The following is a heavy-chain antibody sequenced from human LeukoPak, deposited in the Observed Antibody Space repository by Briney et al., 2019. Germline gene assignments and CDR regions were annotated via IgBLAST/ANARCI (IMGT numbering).Heavy chain of an antibody. V-gene: IGHV3-73*01. J-gene: IGHJ3*02. Sequence: GGSLRLSCAASGFTFSGSAMHWVRQASGKGLEWVGRIRSKANSYATAYAASVKGRFTISRDDSKNTAYLQMNSLKTEDTAVYYCTRLNSLDAFDICGQGTMVTVSS. CDR3: TRLNSLDAFDI. CDR1: GFTFSGSA. CDR2: IRSKANSYAT. D-gene: IGHD4-23*01.